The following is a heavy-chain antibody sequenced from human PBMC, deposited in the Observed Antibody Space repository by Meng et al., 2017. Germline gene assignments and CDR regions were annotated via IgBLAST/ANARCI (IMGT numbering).Heavy chain of an antibody. CDR1: GYTFTGYY. CDR3: AREAITNYDILTGYPDY. CDR2: INPNSGGT. D-gene: IGHD3-9*01. V-gene: IGHV1-2*06. J-gene: IGHJ4*02. Sequence: VQPVQSGAEVKKPGASVKVSCKASGYTFTGYYMHWVRQAPGQGLEWMGRINPNSGGTNYAQKFQGRVTMTRDTSISTAYMELSRLRSDDTAVYYCAREAITNYDILTGYPDYWGQGTLVTVSS.